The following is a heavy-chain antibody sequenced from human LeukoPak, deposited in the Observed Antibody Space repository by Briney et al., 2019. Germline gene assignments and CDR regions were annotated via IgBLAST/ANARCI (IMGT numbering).Heavy chain of an antibody. CDR2: INGGGGGGT. CDR3: AASLPNIVVVPAAKGPFGS. CDR1: GFTFSGYW. J-gene: IGHJ5*02. D-gene: IGHD2-2*01. Sequence: PGGSLRLSCAASGFTFSGYWMSWVRQAPGKGLEWVSGINGGGGGGTFHADSVRGRFTISRDNSKNTLYLQMSSLRAEDTAVYYCAASLPNIVVVPAAKGPFGSWGQGTLVTVSS. V-gene: IGHV3-23*01.